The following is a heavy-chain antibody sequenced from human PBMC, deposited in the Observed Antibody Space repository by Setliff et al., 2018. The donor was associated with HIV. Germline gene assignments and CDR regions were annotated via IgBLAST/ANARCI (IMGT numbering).Heavy chain of an antibody. D-gene: IGHD7-27*01. CDR2: IRNKAFGETT. CDR1: GFTFGDYA. J-gene: IGHJ4*02. CDR3: ARSDWGSKDDY. Sequence: GESLRLSCTASGFTFGDYAMSWFRQAPGKGLEWVGFIRNKAFGETTDYAASVKGRFTFSRDDSKGIAYLQMNSLKTEDTAVYYCARSDWGSKDDYWGQGTLVTVS. V-gene: IGHV3-49*03.